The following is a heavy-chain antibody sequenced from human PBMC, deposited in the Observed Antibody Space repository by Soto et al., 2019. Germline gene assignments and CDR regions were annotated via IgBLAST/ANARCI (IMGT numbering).Heavy chain of an antibody. CDR1: GFTFSSYG. CDR2: ISYDGSNK. J-gene: IGHJ4*02. Sequence: GGSLRLSCAASGFTFSSYGMHWVRQAPGKGLEWVAVISYDGSNKYYADSVKGRFTISRDNSKNTLYLQMNSLRAEDTAVYYCAKGWLQPDYWGQGTLVTVSS. CDR3: AKGWLQPDY. V-gene: IGHV3-30*18. D-gene: IGHD5-12*01.